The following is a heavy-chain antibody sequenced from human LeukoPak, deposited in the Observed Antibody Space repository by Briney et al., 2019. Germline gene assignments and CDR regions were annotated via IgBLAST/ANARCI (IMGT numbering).Heavy chain of an antibody. CDR3: ARLQRIGRGNKWYYMDV. Sequence: ASVKVSCKASGYTFTSYDINWVRQATGQGLGWMGWMNPNRGNTGYAQKFQGRVTITRNTSISTAYMELSSLRSEDTAVYYCARLQRIGRGNKWYYMDVWGKGTTVTVSS. D-gene: IGHD3-16*01. CDR1: GYTFTSYD. V-gene: IGHV1-8*03. CDR2: MNPNRGNT. J-gene: IGHJ6*03.